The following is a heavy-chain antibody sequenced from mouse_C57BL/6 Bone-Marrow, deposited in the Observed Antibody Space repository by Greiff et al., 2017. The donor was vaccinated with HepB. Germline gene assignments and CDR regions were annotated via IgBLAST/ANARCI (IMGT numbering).Heavy chain of an antibody. D-gene: IGHD2-12*01. CDR2: ISNGGGST. CDR3: ARRGGCYDGSWYVDV. V-gene: IGHV5-12*01. CDR1: GFTFSDYY. J-gene: IGHJ1*03. Sequence: EVKLMESGGGLVQPGGSLKLSCAASGFTFSDYYMYWVRQTPEKRLEWVAYISNGGGSTYYPDTVKGRFTISRDNAKNTLYLQMSRLKSEDTAMYYCARRGGCYDGSWYVDVWGTGTTVTVSS.